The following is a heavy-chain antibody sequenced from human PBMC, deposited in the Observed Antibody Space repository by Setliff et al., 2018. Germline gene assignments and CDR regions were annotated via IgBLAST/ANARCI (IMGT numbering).Heavy chain of an antibody. V-gene: IGHV3-48*03. Sequence: LGGSLRLSCAASGFTFSSYEMNWVRQAPGKGLEWVSYISSSGSTIYYADSVKGRFTISRDNAKNSLYLQMNSLRAEDTAVYYCAREGNWNDGVDAFDIWGQGTMVTVSS. CDR2: ISSSGSTI. CDR3: AREGNWNDGVDAFDI. CDR1: GFTFSSYE. J-gene: IGHJ3*02. D-gene: IGHD1-1*01.